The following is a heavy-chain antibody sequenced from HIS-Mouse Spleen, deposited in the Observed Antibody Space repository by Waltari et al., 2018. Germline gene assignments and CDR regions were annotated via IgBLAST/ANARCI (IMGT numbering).Heavy chain of an antibody. J-gene: IGHJ2*01. CDR3: ARASRDLLLPRYFDL. CDR2: IYYSGST. CDR1: GGSISSYY. Sequence: QVQLQESGPGLVKPSETLSLTCTVSGGSISSYYWRWIRQPPGKGLEWIGYIYYSGSTNYNPSLKSRVTISVDTSKNQFSLKLRSVTAADTAVYYCARASRDLLLPRYFDLWGRGTLVTVSS. V-gene: IGHV4-59*01.